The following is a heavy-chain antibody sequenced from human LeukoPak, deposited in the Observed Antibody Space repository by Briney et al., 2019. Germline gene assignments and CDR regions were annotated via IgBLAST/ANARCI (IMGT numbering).Heavy chain of an antibody. V-gene: IGHV3-7*01. CDR3: ARKRGCNYGPFDY. D-gene: IGHD5-18*01. CDR2: IKQDGSEK. J-gene: IGHJ4*02. CDR1: GFTFSNYW. Sequence: SGGSLRLSCAASGFTFSNYWMSWVRQAPGKGLEWVANIKQDGSEKYYVDSVKGRFTISRDNAKNSLYLQMNSLRAEDTAVYYCARKRGCNYGPFDYWGQGTLVTVSS.